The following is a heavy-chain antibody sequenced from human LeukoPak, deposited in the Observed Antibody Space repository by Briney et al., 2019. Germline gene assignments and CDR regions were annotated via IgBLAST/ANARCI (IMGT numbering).Heavy chain of an antibody. D-gene: IGHD6-13*01. J-gene: IGHJ4*02. CDR3: ASLHGDGYSRTLFDY. Sequence: SVKVSCKASGGTFSSYAISWVRQAPGQGLGWMGRIIPILGIANYAQKFQGRVTITADKSTSTAYMELSSLRSEDTAVYYCASLHGDGYSRTLFDYWGQGTLVTVSS. V-gene: IGHV1-69*04. CDR1: GGTFSSYA. CDR2: IIPILGIA.